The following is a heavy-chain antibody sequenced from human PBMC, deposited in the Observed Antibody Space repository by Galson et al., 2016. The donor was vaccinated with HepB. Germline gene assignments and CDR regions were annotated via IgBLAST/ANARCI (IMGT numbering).Heavy chain of an antibody. D-gene: IGHD2-8*02. CDR3: ASWWQTPASYFDY. V-gene: IGHV3-7*01. Sequence: SLRLSCAASGFTFSSDWMSWVRQAPGKGLEWVANIKQDGSEKYYVDSVKGRFTISRDNAKNSLYLQMNSLRAEDTAVYYCASWWQTPASYFDYWGQRTLVTVSS. CDR1: GFTFSSDW. CDR2: IKQDGSEK. J-gene: IGHJ4*02.